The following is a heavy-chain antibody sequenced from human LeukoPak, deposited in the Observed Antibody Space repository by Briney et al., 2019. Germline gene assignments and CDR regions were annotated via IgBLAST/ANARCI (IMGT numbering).Heavy chain of an antibody. CDR2: IIPIFGTA. J-gene: IGHJ6*02. D-gene: IGHD5-18*01. CDR3: ARGDTRHESGYYGMDV. Sequence: ASVTVSCKASGYTFTSYDINWVRHATGQGLEWMGGIIPIFGTANYAQKFQGRVTITADESTSTAYMELSSLRSEDTAVYYCARGDTRHESGYYGMDVWGQGTTVTVSS. CDR1: GYTFTSYD. V-gene: IGHV1-69*13.